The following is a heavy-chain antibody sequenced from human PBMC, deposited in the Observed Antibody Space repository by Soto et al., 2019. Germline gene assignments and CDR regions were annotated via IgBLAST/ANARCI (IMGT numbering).Heavy chain of an antibody. V-gene: IGHV4-61*05. J-gene: IGHJ4*02. D-gene: IGHD4-17*01. CDR1: GGSISSSNYY. Sequence: SETLSLTCTVSGGSISSSNYYWDWIRQPPGKGLEWIGYIYYSGSTNYNPSLKSRVTISVDTSKNQFSLKLSSVTAADTAVYYCARRYGASFDYWGQGTLVTVSS. CDR3: ARRYGASFDY. CDR2: IYYSGST.